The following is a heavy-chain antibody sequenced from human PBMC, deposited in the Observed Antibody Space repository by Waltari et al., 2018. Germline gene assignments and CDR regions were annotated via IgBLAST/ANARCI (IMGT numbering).Heavy chain of an antibody. CDR2: IRWKSGSI. V-gene: IGHV3-9*01. Sequence: EVQLVESGGGLVQPGRSLRLSCAASGFTFDDYALHWVRQAPGKGLEGVCGIRWKSGSIGYADSVKGRFTIARDNAKNSLYLQMNSLRAEDTALYYCAKDVEPYYYYMDVWGKGTTVTVSS. J-gene: IGHJ6*03. CDR1: GFTFDDYA. CDR3: AKDVEPYYYYMDV.